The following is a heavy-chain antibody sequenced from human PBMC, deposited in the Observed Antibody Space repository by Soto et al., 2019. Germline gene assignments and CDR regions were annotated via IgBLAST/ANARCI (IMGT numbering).Heavy chain of an antibody. CDR1: GGSISNYY. D-gene: IGHD3-16*01. CDR2: MYYNGNI. V-gene: IGHV4-59*01. Sequence: SETLSLTCNVSGGSISNYYWTWVRQSPEKGLEWIGYMYYNGNINYNPSLKSRVTISIDTSKNQFSLTLKSVTAADTAVYYCASGGNWFDPWRQGVLVTVSS. J-gene: IGHJ5*02. CDR3: ASGGNWFDP.